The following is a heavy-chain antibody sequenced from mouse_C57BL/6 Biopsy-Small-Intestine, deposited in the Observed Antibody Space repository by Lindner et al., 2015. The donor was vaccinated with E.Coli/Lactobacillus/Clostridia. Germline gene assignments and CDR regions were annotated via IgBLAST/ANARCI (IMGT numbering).Heavy chain of an antibody. CDR2: IDPEDGET. J-gene: IGHJ3*01. Sequence: VQLQESGAELVKPGTSVKLSCTASGFNIKDYYIHWVKQRTEQGLEWIGRIDPEDGETKYAPKFQGKATITADTSSSTAYLHLSSLTSEDTAVYYCARSGGYYEFAYWGQGTLVTVSA. CDR3: ARSGGYYEFAY. CDR1: GFNIKDYY. V-gene: IGHV14-2*01. D-gene: IGHD2-3*01.